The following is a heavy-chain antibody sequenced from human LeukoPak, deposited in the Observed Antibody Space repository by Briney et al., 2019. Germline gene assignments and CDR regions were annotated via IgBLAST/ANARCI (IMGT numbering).Heavy chain of an antibody. V-gene: IGHV4-31*11. J-gene: IGHJ4*02. CDR2: IYYTGIT. Sequence: PSQTLSLTCAVSGASIGSGSHYYNWIRQHPGKGLEWIGYIYYTGITSYNPSLKSRVTMSVDTPMNQVFLKLSSLTAADTAVYYCAASAGVALGRFWGQGNLVSLSS. D-gene: IGHD3-3*01. CDR1: GASIGSGSHY. CDR3: AASAGVALGRF.